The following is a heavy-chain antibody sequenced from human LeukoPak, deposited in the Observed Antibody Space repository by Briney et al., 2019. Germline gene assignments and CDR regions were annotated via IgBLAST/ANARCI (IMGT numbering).Heavy chain of an antibody. Sequence: GGSLRLSCAASGFTFDDYGMSWVRQAPGKGLEWVSGINWNGGSTGYADSVKGRFTISRDNAKNSLYLQMNSLRAEDTALYYCARAMTTVTKGAFDIWGQGTMVTVSS. D-gene: IGHD4-17*01. CDR3: ARAMTTVTKGAFDI. V-gene: IGHV3-20*04. CDR2: INWNGGST. J-gene: IGHJ3*02. CDR1: GFTFDDYG.